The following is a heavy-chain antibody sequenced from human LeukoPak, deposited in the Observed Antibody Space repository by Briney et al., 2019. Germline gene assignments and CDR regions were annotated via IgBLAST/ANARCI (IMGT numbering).Heavy chain of an antibody. J-gene: IGHJ3*02. CDR2: ISSSGSTI. Sequence: GGSLRLSCAASGFTFSSYEINWVRQAPGKGLEWVSYISSSGSTIYYADSVKGRFTISRDNAKNSLYLQMNSLRAEDTAVYYCAREASDAFDIWGQGTMVTVSS. CDR3: AREASDAFDI. V-gene: IGHV3-48*03. CDR1: GFTFSSYE.